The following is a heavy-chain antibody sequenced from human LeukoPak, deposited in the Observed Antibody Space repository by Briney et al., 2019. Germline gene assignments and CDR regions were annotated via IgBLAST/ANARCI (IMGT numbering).Heavy chain of an antibody. Sequence: GGSLRLSCAASGFTFSSYGMTWVRQAPGKGLEWVSSITGSGDGTYYADSVKGRFTMSRDNSKKTVYLQMNSLRAEDTAVYYCARDHLYYDISGPRFDYWGQGTRVTVSS. CDR3: ARDHLYYDISGPRFDY. CDR1: GFTFSSYG. D-gene: IGHD3-9*01. J-gene: IGHJ4*02. V-gene: IGHV3-23*01. CDR2: ITGSGDGT.